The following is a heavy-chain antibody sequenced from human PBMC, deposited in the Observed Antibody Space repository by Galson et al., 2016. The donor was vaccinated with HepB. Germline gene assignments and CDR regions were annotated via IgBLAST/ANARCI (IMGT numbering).Heavy chain of an antibody. CDR1: GYAFTGYY. CDR2: INPNSGGT. CDR3: ASWQVTDTIFDY. Sequence: SVKVSCKASGYAFTGYYMHWVRQAPGQGLEWMGWINPNSGGTNYAQKFQGRVTMTRDTSISTAYMELSRLRSDDTAVYYCASWQVTDTIFDYWGQGTLVTVSS. V-gene: IGHV1-2*02. D-gene: IGHD2-21*02. J-gene: IGHJ4*02.